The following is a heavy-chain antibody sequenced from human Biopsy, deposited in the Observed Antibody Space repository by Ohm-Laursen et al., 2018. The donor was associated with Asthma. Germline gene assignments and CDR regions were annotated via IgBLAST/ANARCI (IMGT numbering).Heavy chain of an antibody. CDR2: IYYSGST. Sequence: TLSLTCIVSGDAMSTSGSYWGWIRQSPGKGLEWIGYIYYSGSTYYNPSLKSRVSILIDTSKNQFSLRLSSVTAADTAVYYCARTTYGDDGFDPWGQGTLVTVSS. J-gene: IGHJ5*02. CDR3: ARTTYGDDGFDP. V-gene: IGHV4-31*03. D-gene: IGHD4-17*01. CDR1: GDAMSTSGSY.